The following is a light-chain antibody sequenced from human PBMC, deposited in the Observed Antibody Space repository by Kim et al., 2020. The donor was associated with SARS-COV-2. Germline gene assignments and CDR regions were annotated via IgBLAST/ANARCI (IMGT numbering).Light chain of an antibody. V-gene: IGKV3-15*01. CDR3: QQYNNWRT. Sequence: LSVAPGERATLSCRASQSVSSNLAWYQQKPGQAPRLLIYGASTRATGIPARFSGSGSGTEFTLTISSLQSEDFALYYCQQYNNWRTFGQGTKVDIK. J-gene: IGKJ1*01. CDR2: GAS. CDR1: QSVSSN.